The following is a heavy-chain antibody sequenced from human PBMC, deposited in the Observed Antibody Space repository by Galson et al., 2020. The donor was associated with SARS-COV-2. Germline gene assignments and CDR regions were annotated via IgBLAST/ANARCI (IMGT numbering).Heavy chain of an antibody. CDR2: INHSGST. Sequence: SETLSLTCAVYGGSFSGYYWSWIRQPPGKGLEWIGEINHSGSTNYNPSLKSRVTISVDTSKNQFSLKLSSVTAADTAVYYCARELGGSYFKPTGVFLQYYFDYWGQGTLVTVSS. V-gene: IGHV4-34*01. J-gene: IGHJ4*02. CDR1: GGSFSGYY. CDR3: ARELGGSYFKPTGVFLQYYFDY. D-gene: IGHD1-26*01.